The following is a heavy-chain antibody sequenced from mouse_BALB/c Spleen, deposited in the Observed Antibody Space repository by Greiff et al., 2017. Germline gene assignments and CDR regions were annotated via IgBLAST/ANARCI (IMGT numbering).Heavy chain of an antibody. CDR2: ISYSGST. CDR1: GYSITSDYA. V-gene: IGHV3-2*02. D-gene: IGHD4-1*01. Sequence: EVQGVESGPGLVKPSQSLSLTCTVTGYSITSDYAWNWIRQFPGNKLEWMGYISYSGSTSYNPSLKSRISITRDTSKNQFFLQLNSVTTEDTATYYCARLGGFAYWGQGTLVTVSA. J-gene: IGHJ3*01. CDR3: ARLGGFAY.